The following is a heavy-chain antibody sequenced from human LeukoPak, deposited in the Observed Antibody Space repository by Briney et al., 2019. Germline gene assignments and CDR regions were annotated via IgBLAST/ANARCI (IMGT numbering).Heavy chain of an antibody. V-gene: IGHV4-39*01. J-gene: IGHJ4*02. D-gene: IGHD3-3*01. CDR1: GGSLSSSSYY. Sequence: PSETLSLTCTVSGGSLSSSSYYWVWIRQPPGKGLEWIGSIYYSGSTYYNPSLKSRVTISVDTSKNQFSLKLSSVTAADTAVYYCARHYYDFWSGPEAYYFDYWGQGTLVTVSS. CDR2: IYYSGST. CDR3: ARHYYDFWSGPEAYYFDY.